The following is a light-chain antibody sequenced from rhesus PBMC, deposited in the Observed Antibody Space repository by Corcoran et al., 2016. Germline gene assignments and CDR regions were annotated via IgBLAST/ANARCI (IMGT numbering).Light chain of an antibody. CDR2: EVS. V-gene: IGLV2-19*02. J-gene: IGLJ1*01. CDR3: SSYAGSGTFYI. Sequence: QAAPTQSPSVSGSAGQSVTIFCTGTSSDIGYYNAVSWYQQHPGKAPKLMIYEVSKRPSGVSDRFSGSKSGNTASLTISGLQAEDEADYYCSSYAGSGTFYIFGAGTRLTVL. CDR1: SSDIGYYNA.